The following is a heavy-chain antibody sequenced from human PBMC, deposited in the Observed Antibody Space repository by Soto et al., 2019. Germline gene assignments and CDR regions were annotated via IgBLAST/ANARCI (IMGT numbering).Heavy chain of an antibody. CDR1: GYTFTGYY. J-gene: IGHJ4*02. CDR2: INPNSGGT. V-gene: IGHV1-2*04. Sequence: ASVKVSCKASGYTFTGYYMHWVRQAPGQGLEWMGWINPNSGGTNYAQKFQGWVTMTRDTSISTAYMELSRLRSDDTAVYYCAREGDWGTRLFDYWGQGTLVTVSS. D-gene: IGHD7-27*01. CDR3: AREGDWGTRLFDY.